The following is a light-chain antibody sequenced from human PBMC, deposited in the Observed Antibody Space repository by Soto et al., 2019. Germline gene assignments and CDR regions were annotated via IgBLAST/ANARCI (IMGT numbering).Light chain of an antibody. V-gene: IGLV2-14*01. CDR1: SSDVGGYNY. Sequence: QSVLTQPASVSGSPGQSITISCTGTSSDVGGYNYVSWYQQHPGKAPKLMIYEVSNRPSGVSNRFSGSKSGNTASLTISGLQAEDEADYYCSSFASGYTVIFGGGTQLTVL. J-gene: IGLJ7*01. CDR3: SSFASGYTVI. CDR2: EVS.